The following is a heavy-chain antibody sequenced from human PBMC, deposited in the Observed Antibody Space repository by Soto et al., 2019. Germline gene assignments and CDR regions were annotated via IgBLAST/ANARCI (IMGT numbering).Heavy chain of an antibody. CDR3: AKDRPPITMIVVAPFV. V-gene: IGHV3-23*01. Sequence: GPLRLYCAASVFTCSSYAMSWVREGPGKGLEWVSAISGSGGSTYYADSVKGRFTISRDNSKNTLYLQMNSLRAEDTAVYYCAKDRPPITMIVVAPFVGGQGTLVSVSS. D-gene: IGHD3-22*01. J-gene: IGHJ4*02. CDR1: VFTCSSYA. CDR2: ISGSGGST.